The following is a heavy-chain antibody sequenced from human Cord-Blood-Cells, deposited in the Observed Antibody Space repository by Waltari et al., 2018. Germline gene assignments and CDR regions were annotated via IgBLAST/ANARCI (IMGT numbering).Heavy chain of an antibody. CDR2: IYYSGST. CDR3: ARHGEGYCSSTSCYYFDY. D-gene: IGHD2-2*01. V-gene: IGHV4-39*01. J-gene: IGHJ4*02. CDR1: GGPIRSSSYY. Sequence: QLQLQESGPGLVKPSETLSLPCPVSGGPIRSSSYYWGCILQPPGKGRAWLGSIYYSGSTYYNPSLKSRVTISVDTSKNQFSLKLSSVTAADTAVYYCARHGEGYCSSTSCYYFDYWGQGTLVTVSS.